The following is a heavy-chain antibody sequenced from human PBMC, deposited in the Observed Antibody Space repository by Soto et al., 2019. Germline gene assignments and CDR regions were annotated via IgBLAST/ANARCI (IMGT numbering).Heavy chain of an antibody. J-gene: IGHJ6*02. V-gene: IGHV1-18*01. CDR2: INTDNGNT. D-gene: IGHD3-3*01. CDR1: GYTFTNSG. CDR3: ARDQGITTLGVYSMYYYGLDV. Sequence: QVQLVQSGAEVKKPGASMKVSCKASGYTFTNSGIIWVRQAPGQGLEWLGWINTDNGNTNYAQHLQGRVTLTTDTSTITAYMDLRSLRSDDTAVYYWARDQGITTLGVYSMYYYGLDVWGPGTTVTVSS.